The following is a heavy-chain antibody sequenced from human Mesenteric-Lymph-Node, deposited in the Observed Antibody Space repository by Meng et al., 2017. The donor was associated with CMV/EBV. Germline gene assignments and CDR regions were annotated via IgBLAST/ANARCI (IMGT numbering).Heavy chain of an antibody. J-gene: IGHJ6*02. CDR3: ARDRARVVAKNYYYYGMDV. Sequence: GESLKISCAASGFTFSSYSMNWVRQAPGKGLEWVSSISSSSSYIYYADSVKGRFTISRDNAKNSLYLQMNSLRAEDTAVYYCARDRARVVAKNYYYYGMDVWGQGTTVTVSS. CDR2: ISSSSSYI. CDR1: GFTFSSYS. V-gene: IGHV3-21*01. D-gene: IGHD2-15*01.